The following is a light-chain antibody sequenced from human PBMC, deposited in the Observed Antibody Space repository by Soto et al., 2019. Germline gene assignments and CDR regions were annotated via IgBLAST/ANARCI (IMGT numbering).Light chain of an antibody. Sequence: DIVLTQSPESLAVSLGERATINCKSSQSVLYSSNNKNYLAWYQQKPGQPPKLLIYWASTRESGVPDRFSGSGSGTDFTLTISSLQAEDVAVYYCQQYYSTPLTFGQGTKVDI. CDR1: QSVLYSSNNKNY. V-gene: IGKV4-1*01. CDR2: WAS. J-gene: IGKJ1*01. CDR3: QQYYSTPLT.